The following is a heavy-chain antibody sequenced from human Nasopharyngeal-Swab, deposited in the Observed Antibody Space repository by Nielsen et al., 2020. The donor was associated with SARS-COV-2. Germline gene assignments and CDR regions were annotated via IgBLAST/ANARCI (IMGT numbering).Heavy chain of an antibody. J-gene: IGHJ2*01. CDR3: ARDGNLRTVRYFDL. D-gene: IGHD4-17*01. V-gene: IGHV3-48*03. CDR2: ISSSGSTI. CDR1: GFNFSSYE. Sequence: GESLKISCAASGFNFSSYEMNWVRQAPGKGLEWVSYISSSGSTIYYADSVKGRFTISRDNAKNSLYLQMNSLRAEDTAVYYCARDGNLRTVRYFDLWGRGSLVTVSS.